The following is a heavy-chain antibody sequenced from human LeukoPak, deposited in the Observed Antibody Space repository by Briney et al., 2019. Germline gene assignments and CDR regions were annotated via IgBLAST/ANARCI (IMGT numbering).Heavy chain of an antibody. CDR2: ISASGGDT. J-gene: IGHJ5*02. V-gene: IGHV3-23*01. D-gene: IGHD2-8*01. Sequence: GGSLRLSCAASGFSFSTYSFSWVRQAPGKGLEWVSGISASGGDTFYADSVKGRFTISRDNSKNTLSLQMNSLRVEDMAIYYCAKDVRRCNGACTWGQGTLVTVSS. CDR1: GFSFSTYS. CDR3: AKDVRRCNGACT.